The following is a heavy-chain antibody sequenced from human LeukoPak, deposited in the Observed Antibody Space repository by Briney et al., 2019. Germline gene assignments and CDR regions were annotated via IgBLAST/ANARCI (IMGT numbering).Heavy chain of an antibody. CDR3: ARGRISVIVRPYWYFDL. V-gene: IGHV4-34*01. J-gene: IGHJ2*01. CDR1: AESPSGYY. D-gene: IGHD3-22*01. Sequence: PSETLSLTCALYAESPSGYYWSWIRQPPGKGLEWIGEINHSGTTNYNPSLKSRVTISVDTSKNQFSLKLSSVTAADTSVYYCARGRISVIVRPYWYFDLWGRGTLVTVSS. CDR2: INHSGTT.